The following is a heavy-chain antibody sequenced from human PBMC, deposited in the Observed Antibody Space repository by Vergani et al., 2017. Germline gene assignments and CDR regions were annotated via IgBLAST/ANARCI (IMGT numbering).Heavy chain of an antibody. CDR2: ISGSGGSA. J-gene: IGHJ4*02. D-gene: IGHD5-18*01. CDR3: AKGSTAMVSG. Sequence: EVQLLESGGGLVQPGGSLRLSCAASGFTFSSYAMSWVRQAPGKGLEWVSAISGSGGSAYYADSVKGRLTISSDNSNNTLYLQMNSLRAKDTAVYYCAKGSTAMVSGWSQGTLVTVSS. V-gene: IGHV3-23*01. CDR1: GFTFSSYA.